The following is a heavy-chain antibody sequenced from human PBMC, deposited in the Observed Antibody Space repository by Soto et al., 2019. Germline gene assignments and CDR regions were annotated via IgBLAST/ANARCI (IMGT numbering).Heavy chain of an antibody. CDR1: GYTFTSYA. CDR2: INAGNGNT. V-gene: IGHV1-3*05. J-gene: IGHJ4*02. D-gene: IGHD2-21*02. Sequence: QVQLAQSGAEEKKPGASVKVSCKASGYTFTSYAMHWVRQAPGQRLEWMGWINAGNGNTKYSQKFQGRVTITRDTPASTAYMELSSLRSEDTAVYYCARAWVVVTAPDYWGQGTLVTVSS. CDR3: ARAWVVVTAPDY.